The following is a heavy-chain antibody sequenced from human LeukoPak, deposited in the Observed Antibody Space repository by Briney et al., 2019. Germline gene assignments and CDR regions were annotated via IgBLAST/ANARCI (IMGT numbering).Heavy chain of an antibody. CDR3: ARDESSSSAGPYYFDY. V-gene: IGHV3-30*02. D-gene: IGHD6-6*01. CDR1: GFTFNNYA. J-gene: IGHJ4*02. Sequence: PGGSLRLSCAASGFTFNNYAMQWVRQAPGKGLEWLAFIQYDGTDKYYADSVKGRFTLSRDNSKNTLYLQMNSLRPEDTAVYYCARDESSSSAGPYYFDYWGQGTLVTVSS. CDR2: IQYDGTDK.